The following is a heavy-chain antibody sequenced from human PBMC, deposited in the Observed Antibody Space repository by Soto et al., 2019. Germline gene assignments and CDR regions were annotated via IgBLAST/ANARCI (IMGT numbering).Heavy chain of an antibody. CDR1: GYTFTSLA. CDR2: MSPNSGNT. Sequence: ASVKVSCKTSGYTFTSLAINWVRQATGQGLEWLGWMSPNSGNTAYAQKFQGRVTMTRDTSMSTVYMELSSLTSEDTAVYYCARGSSGSYYDYYYGMDVWGQGTTVTVS. V-gene: IGHV1-8*01. CDR3: ARGSSGSYYDYYYGMDV. D-gene: IGHD1-26*01. J-gene: IGHJ6*02.